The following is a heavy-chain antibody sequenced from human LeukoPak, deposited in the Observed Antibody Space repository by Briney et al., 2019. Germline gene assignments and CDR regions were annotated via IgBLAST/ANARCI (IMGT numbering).Heavy chain of an antibody. Sequence: GESLKISCKGSGYNFTNYWIGWVRQMPGKGLEWMGIAYPGDSDTRYSPSFQGQVTISADKSISTAYLHWSSLKASDSAMYYCTRRGGGVSYDYWGQGTLVTVSS. V-gene: IGHV5-51*01. D-gene: IGHD2-21*01. CDR2: AYPGDSDT. J-gene: IGHJ4*02. CDR3: TRRGGGVSYDY. CDR1: GYNFTNYW.